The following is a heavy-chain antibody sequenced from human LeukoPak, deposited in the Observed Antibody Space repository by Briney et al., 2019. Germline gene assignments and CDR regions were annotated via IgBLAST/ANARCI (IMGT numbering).Heavy chain of an antibody. CDR2: IYYSGST. CDR1: GGSISSYY. Sequence: PSETLSLTCTVSGGSISSYYWSWIRQPPGKGLEWIGYIYYSGSTNYNPSIKSRVTISVDTSKNQFSLKLSSVTAADTAVYYCARALYYGSGSYPPRYYYGMDVWGQGTTVTVSS. CDR3: ARALYYGSGSYPPRYYYGMDV. J-gene: IGHJ6*02. D-gene: IGHD3-10*01. V-gene: IGHV4-59*01.